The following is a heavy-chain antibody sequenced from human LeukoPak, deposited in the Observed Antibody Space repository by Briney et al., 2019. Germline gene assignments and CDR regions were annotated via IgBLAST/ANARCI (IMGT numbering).Heavy chain of an antibody. CDR1: GFTFSNFA. D-gene: IGHD5-12*01. CDR3: AKFNGYGPDAFDI. V-gene: IGHV3-23*01. J-gene: IGHJ3*02. Sequence: GGSLRLSYAASGFTFSNFAMSWVRQAPGKGLEWVSTISATGSHIYYAESVKGRFTISRDNSQNIMSLQMDSLSVEDTALYFCAKFNGYGPDAFDIWGQGTMITVSS. CDR2: ISATGSHI.